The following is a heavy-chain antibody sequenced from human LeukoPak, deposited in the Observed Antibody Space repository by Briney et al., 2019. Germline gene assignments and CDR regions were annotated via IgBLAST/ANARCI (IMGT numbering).Heavy chain of an antibody. CDR1: GDSVSSNSAT. Sequence: SQTLSLTCALSGDSVSSNSATWNWLRQSPSRGLEWLGRTYYRSKWYNEYAVSVKSRITINPDTSKNQFSLQLNSVTPEDTAVYYCARSVADLDYWGQGTLVTVSS. CDR2: TYYRSKWYN. CDR3: ARSVADLDY. J-gene: IGHJ4*02. V-gene: IGHV6-1*01. D-gene: IGHD6-19*01.